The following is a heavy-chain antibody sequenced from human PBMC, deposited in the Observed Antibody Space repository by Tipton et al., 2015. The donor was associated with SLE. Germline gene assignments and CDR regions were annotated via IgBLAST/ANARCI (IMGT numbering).Heavy chain of an antibody. D-gene: IGHD1-26*01. J-gene: IGHJ4*02. V-gene: IGHV4-4*07. CDR1: GGSIRSYY. CDR2: IYPSGTA. Sequence: TLSLTCTVSGGSIRSYYWSWIRQPAGKGLEWIGRIYPSGTADYNPSLKSRVIMSIDTFRKQFSLTLNSVTAADTAVYYCARGGGSYYDYWGQGTLVTVSS. CDR3: ARGGGSYYDY.